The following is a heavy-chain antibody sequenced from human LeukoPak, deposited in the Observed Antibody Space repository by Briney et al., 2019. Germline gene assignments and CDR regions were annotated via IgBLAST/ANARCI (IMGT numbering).Heavy chain of an antibody. CDR2: INPSGGST. Sequence: ASVKVSCKASGYTFTSYYMQWVRQAPGQGLEWMGIINPSGGSTSYAQKFQGRVTMTRDTSTSTVYMELSSLRSEDTAVYYCARDCSSSWPNWYFDLWGRGTLVTVSS. D-gene: IGHD6-13*01. CDR1: GYTFTSYY. J-gene: IGHJ2*01. CDR3: ARDCSSSWPNWYFDL. V-gene: IGHV1-46*01.